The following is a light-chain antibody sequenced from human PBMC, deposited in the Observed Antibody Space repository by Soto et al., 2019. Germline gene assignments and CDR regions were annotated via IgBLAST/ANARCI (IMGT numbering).Light chain of an antibody. CDR3: SSYTSSNTVV. V-gene: IGLV2-14*03. Sequence: QSVLTQPASVSGSPGQWITISCTGTSSDVGGYNYVSWYQHHPGKAPKLMIYDVSNRPSGVSNRFSGSKSGNTASLTISGLQAEDEADYHCSSYTSSNTVVFGGGTKLTVL. J-gene: IGLJ2*01. CDR1: SSDVGGYNY. CDR2: DVS.